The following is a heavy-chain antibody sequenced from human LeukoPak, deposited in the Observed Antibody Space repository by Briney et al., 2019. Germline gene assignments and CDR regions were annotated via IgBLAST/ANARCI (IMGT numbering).Heavy chain of an antibody. J-gene: IGHJ4*02. CDR2: IYYSGST. CDR3: ARGGTVTFDY. Sequence: PSETLSLTCTVSGGSISSYYWSWIRQPPGKGLEWIGYIYYSGSTNYNPPLKSRVTISVDTSKNQFSLKLSSVTAADTAVYYCARGGTVTFDYWGQGTLVTVSS. CDR1: GGSISSYY. D-gene: IGHD4-17*01. V-gene: IGHV4-59*01.